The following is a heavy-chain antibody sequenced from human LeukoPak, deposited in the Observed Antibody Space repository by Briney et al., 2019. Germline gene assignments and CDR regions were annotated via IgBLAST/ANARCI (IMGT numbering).Heavy chain of an antibody. Sequence: GASVKVSCKASGYTFTSYDINWVRQATGQGLEWMGWMNPNSGNTGYAQKFQGRVTMTRNTSISTAYMELSSLRSEDTAVYYCARGGNYDFWSGYYYYGMDVWGQGTTVTVSS. CDR2: MNPNSGNT. CDR1: GYTFTSYD. J-gene: IGHJ6*02. CDR3: ARGGNYDFWSGYYYYGMDV. V-gene: IGHV1-8*01. D-gene: IGHD3-3*01.